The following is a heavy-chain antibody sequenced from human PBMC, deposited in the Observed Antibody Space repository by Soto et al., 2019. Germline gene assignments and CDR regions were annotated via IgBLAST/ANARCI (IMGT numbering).Heavy chain of an antibody. CDR1: GGSISSSSYY. J-gene: IGHJ4*02. D-gene: IGHD6-19*01. CDR2: IYYSGST. CDR3: AIYYSGYSSGSYSSDY. V-gene: IGHV4-39*01. Sequence: PSETLSLTCTVSGGSISSSSYYWGWIRQPPGKGLEWIGSIYYSGSTYYNPSLKSRVTISVDTSKNQFSLKLSSVTAADTAVYYFAIYYSGYSSGSYSSDYWGQATLVTDSS.